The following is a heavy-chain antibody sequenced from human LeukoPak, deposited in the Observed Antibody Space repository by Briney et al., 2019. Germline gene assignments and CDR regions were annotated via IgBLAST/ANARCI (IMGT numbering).Heavy chain of an antibody. CDR2: IYTSGST. Sequence: PSETLSLTCTVSGGSISSGCYYWGWIRQPAGKGLEWIGRIYTSGSTNYNPSLKSRVTISVDTSKNQFSLKLSSVTAADTAVYYCARATREDDFWSGYQSNWFDPWGQGTLVTVSS. V-gene: IGHV4-61*02. J-gene: IGHJ5*02. CDR3: ARATREDDFWSGYQSNWFDP. D-gene: IGHD3-3*01. CDR1: GGSISSGCYY.